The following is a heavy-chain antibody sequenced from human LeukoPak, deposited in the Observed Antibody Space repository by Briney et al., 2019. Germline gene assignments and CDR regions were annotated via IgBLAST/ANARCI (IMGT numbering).Heavy chain of an antibody. CDR1: GFTFSSYD. J-gene: IGHJ4*02. V-gene: IGHV3-23*01. Sequence: PGGALRLSCAASGFTFSSYDMTWVRQAPGRGLEWVSSIRPSGDNTYYGDSVKGRFTISRDNAKNTLYLQMNSLRAEDTAVYYCARAGGSYLSYWGQGTLVTVSS. CDR2: IRPSGDNT. D-gene: IGHD1-26*01. CDR3: ARAGGSYLSY.